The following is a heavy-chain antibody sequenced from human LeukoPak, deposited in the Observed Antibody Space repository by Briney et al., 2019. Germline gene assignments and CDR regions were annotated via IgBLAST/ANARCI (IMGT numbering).Heavy chain of an antibody. CDR1: GYTFTSYY. Sequence: GASVKGSCKASGYTFTSYYMHWVRQGPGQGLEWMGIINPSGGSTSYAQKFQGRVTMTRDTSTNTVYMELSSLRSEDTAVFYCVRGASSIAALNPFWYFDLWGRGTLVTVSS. V-gene: IGHV1-46*01. D-gene: IGHD6-6*01. CDR3: VRGASSIAALNPFWYFDL. CDR2: INPSGGST. J-gene: IGHJ2*01.